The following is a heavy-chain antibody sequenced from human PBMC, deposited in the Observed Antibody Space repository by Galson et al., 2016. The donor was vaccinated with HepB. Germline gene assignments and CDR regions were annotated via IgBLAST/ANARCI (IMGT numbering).Heavy chain of an antibody. D-gene: IGHD6-13*01. CDR3: ARGRGSNWRDAFDI. J-gene: IGHJ3*02. CDR2: TSWNSGSI. Sequence: SLRLSCAASGFIFSNYWMHWVRQAPGKGLEWVSGTSWNSGSIGYADSVKGRFTIPRDNDKNSLHLQMNILRAEDTALYYCARGRGSNWRDAFDIWGQGTMVTVSS. V-gene: IGHV3-9*01. CDR1: GFIFSNYW.